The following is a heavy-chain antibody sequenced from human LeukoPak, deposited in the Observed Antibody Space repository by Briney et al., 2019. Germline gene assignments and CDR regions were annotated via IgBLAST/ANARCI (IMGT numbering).Heavy chain of an antibody. CDR3: AIMGKT. V-gene: IGHV4-59*01. Sequence: PSETLSLTCTVSGGSINSYYWSWIRQPPGKGLEWIGYIYYSGSTNYNPSLKSRVTISVDTSKNQFSLKLSSVTAADTAVYYCAIMGKTWGQGTLVTVSS. CDR2: IYYSGST. CDR1: GGSINSYY. J-gene: IGHJ4*02. D-gene: IGHD2-8*01.